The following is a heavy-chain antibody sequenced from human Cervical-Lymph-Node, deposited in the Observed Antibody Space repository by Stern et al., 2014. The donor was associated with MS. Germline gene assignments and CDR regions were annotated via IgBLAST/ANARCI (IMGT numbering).Heavy chain of an antibody. CDR3: ATDYDY. Sequence: VQLVESGAEVKQPGASVKVSCKVSGYTVTGFFMPWVRQAPGKGLEWMGGFDPEDGETIYAQKFQGRITMTEDTSTDTAYMELNSLRSDDTAVYYCATDYDYWGQGTLVTVSS. CDR2: FDPEDGET. V-gene: IGHV1-24*01. CDR1: GYTVTGFF. J-gene: IGHJ4*02.